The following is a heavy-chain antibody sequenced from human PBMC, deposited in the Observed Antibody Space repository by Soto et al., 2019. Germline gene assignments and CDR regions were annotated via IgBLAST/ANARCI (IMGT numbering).Heavy chain of an antibody. V-gene: IGHV3-74*01. CDR1: GFTFSSYW. D-gene: IGHD6-19*01. J-gene: IGHJ4*02. Sequence: GGSLRLSCATSGFTFSSYWMHWVRQAPGKGLVWVSRINSDGNITAYADSVKGRFTISRDNAKNTLYLQMNSLRAEDTAVYYCASLVAVTDTRLFDYWGQGTLVTVSS. CDR2: INSDGNIT. CDR3: ASLVAVTDTRLFDY.